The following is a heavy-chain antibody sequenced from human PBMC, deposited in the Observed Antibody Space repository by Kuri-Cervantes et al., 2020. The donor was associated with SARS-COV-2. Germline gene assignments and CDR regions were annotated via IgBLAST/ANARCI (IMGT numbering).Heavy chain of an antibody. V-gene: IGHV1-69*13. CDR1: GGTFSSYA. CDR3: ATPERGYSYGGYLDY. J-gene: IGHJ4*02. CDR2: IIPIFGTA. D-gene: IGHD5-18*01. Sequence: SVKVSCKASGGTFSSYAISWVRQAPGQGLEWMGGIIPIFGTANYAQKFQGRVTITADESTSTAYMELSSLRSDDTAVYYCATPERGYSYGGYLDYWGQGTLVTVSS.